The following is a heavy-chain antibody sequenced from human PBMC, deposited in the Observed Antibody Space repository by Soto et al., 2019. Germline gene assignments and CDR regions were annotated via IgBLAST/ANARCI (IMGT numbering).Heavy chain of an antibody. Sequence: PGGSLRLSCAASGFTFSSYDMSWVRQAPGKGLEWVSGLSGSGSSTYYADSVKGRFTISRDNSKNTLYLQMNSLRAEDTAIYYCASVYGSGIPAFDYWGRGTLVTVSS. D-gene: IGHD3-10*01. CDR1: GFTFSSYD. J-gene: IGHJ4*02. V-gene: IGHV3-23*01. CDR2: LSGSGSST. CDR3: ASVYGSGIPAFDY.